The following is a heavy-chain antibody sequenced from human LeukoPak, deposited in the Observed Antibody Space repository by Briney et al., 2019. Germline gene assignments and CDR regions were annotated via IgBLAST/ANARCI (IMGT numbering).Heavy chain of an antibody. D-gene: IGHD4-23*01. CDR1: GFTFTTYT. J-gene: IGHJ4*02. CDR3: ARGMSYGGFDY. V-gene: IGHV3-48*02. CDR2: ISSSSYTI. Sequence: GGSLRLSCAASGFTFTTYTMNWVRQAPGKGLEWVSYISSSSYTIYYADSVKGRFTISRDNAKNSLSLQMNSLRNEDTALYYCARGMSYGGFDYWGQGTLVTVSS.